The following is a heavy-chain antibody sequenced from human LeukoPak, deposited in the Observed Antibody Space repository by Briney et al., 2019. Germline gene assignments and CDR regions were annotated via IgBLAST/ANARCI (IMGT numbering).Heavy chain of an antibody. V-gene: IGHV3-30*18. CDR1: GFTFSSYG. CDR3: AKVALVALDY. CDR2: ISYDGSNK. D-gene: IGHD2-15*01. Sequence: GGSLRLSCAASGFTFSSYGMHWVRQAPGKGPEWVAVISYDGSNKYYADSVKGRFTISRDNSKNTLYLQMNSLRAEDTAVYYCAKVALVALDYWGQGTLVTVSS. J-gene: IGHJ4*02.